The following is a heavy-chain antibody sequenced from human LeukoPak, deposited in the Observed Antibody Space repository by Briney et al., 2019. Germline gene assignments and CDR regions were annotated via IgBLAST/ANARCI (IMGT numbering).Heavy chain of an antibody. D-gene: IGHD6-13*01. J-gene: IGHJ4*02. Sequence: SVKVSCKASGGTFSSYAISWVRQAPGQGLEWMGGIIPIFGTANYAQKFQGRVTITTDESTSTAYMELSSLRSDDTAVYYCARDTGDYSRTFDYWGQGTLVRVSS. V-gene: IGHV1-69*05. CDR3: ARDTGDYSRTFDY. CDR1: GGTFSSYA. CDR2: IIPIFGTA.